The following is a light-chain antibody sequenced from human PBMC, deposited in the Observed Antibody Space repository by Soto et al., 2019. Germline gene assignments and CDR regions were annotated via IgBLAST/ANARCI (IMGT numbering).Light chain of an antibody. V-gene: IGKV3-11*01. CDR2: DTS. J-gene: IGKJ1*01. Sequence: EIVLTQSPDTLSSSPGERATLSCLASQTVSNKLAWYQHKPGQAPRLLIYDTSNRATGIPARFSGSGSGTDFTLTISSLEPEDFAVYYCHQRKSWPRTFGQGTKVDIK. CDR1: QTVSNK. CDR3: HQRKSWPRT.